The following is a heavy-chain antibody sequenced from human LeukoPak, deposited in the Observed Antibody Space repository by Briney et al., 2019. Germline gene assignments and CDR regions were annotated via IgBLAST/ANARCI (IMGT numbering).Heavy chain of an antibody. CDR1: GYSFTRYW. D-gene: IGHD5-18*01. CDR2: IDPSDSYT. CDR3: ARQGVDTAMVGFDY. V-gene: IGHV5-10-1*01. J-gene: IGHJ4*02. Sequence: PGESLRISCKGSGYSFTRYWISWVRQMPGKGLELMGRIDPSDSYTNYSPPFQGHVTISADKSISTAYLQWSSLKASDTAMYYCARQGVDTAMVGFDYWGQGTLVTVSS.